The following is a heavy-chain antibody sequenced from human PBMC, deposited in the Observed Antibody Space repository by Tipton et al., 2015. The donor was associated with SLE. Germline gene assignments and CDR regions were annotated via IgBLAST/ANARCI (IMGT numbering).Heavy chain of an antibody. V-gene: IGHV4-38-2*02. CDR1: GYSITSGGY. CDR3: ARDPYDSTWRNGWFDP. D-gene: IGHD6-13*01. CDR2: LYHRGST. Sequence: LRLSCAVSGYSITSGGYWGWIRQPPGKGLEWVGSLYHRGSTYYNPSLKSRVTISTDTSKNEIYLKLTSVTATDTAAYFCARDPYDSTWRNGWFDPWGQGTLVTVSS. J-gene: IGHJ5*02.